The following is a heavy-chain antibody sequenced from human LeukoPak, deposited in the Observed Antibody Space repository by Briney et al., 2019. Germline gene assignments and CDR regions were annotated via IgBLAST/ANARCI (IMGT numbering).Heavy chain of an antibody. CDR1: GGSISSYY. J-gene: IGHJ5*02. CDR3: ARRGGYSGYDPFDT. CDR2: IYYSGST. D-gene: IGHD5-12*01. Sequence: PSETLSLTCTVSGGSISSYYWSWIRQPPGKGLEWIGYIYYSGSTNYNPSLKSRVTISVDTSKNQFSLKLSSVTAADTAVYYCARRGGYSGYDPFDTWGQGTLVTVSS. V-gene: IGHV4-59*01.